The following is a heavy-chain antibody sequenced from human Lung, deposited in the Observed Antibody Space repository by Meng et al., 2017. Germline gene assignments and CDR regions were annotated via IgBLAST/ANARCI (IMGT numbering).Heavy chain of an antibody. CDR1: GASCICYY. D-gene: IGHD6-19*01. V-gene: IGHV4-34*12. CDR3: ARRTYSSGWYFDY. J-gene: IGHJ4*02. CDR2: IIDSGST. Sequence: QPWCSRLLHSSETLSLTGAVYGASCICYYWSWILQPPGKGLEWIGEIIDSGSTNYNPSLKSRVTISVDTSKNQFSLRVTSVTAADRAVYYCARRTYSSGWYFDYWGQGTLVTVSS.